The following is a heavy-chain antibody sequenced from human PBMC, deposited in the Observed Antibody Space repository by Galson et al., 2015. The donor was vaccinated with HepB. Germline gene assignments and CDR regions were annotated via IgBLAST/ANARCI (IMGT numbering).Heavy chain of an antibody. CDR3: ARDTPGITMIVVAPAP. CDR1: GYTFTSYG. V-gene: IGHV1-69*04. D-gene: IGHD3-22*01. CDR2: IIPILGIA. Sequence: SVKVSCKASGYTFTSYGISWVRQAPGQGLEWMGRIIPILGIANYAQKFQGRVTITTDTSTSTAYMELRSLRSDDTAVYYCARDTPGITMIVVAPAPWGQGTLVTVSS. J-gene: IGHJ5*02.